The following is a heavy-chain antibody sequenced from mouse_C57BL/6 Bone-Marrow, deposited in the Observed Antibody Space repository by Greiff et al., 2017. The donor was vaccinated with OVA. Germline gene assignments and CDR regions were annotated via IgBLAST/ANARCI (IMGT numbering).Heavy chain of an antibody. CDR1: GYSITSAY. J-gene: IGHJ1*03. CDR3: ARWGSSSGTMRYFDV. D-gene: IGHD4-1*01. CDR2: ISYSGST. V-gene: IGHV3-8*01. Sequence: EVKLVESGPGLAKPSQTLSLTCSVTGYSITSAYWNWIRKFPGNKLEYMGYISYSGSTYYNPSLKRRISITRDTSKNQYYLQLNSVTTEDTATYYCARWGSSSGTMRYFDVWGTGTTVTVSS.